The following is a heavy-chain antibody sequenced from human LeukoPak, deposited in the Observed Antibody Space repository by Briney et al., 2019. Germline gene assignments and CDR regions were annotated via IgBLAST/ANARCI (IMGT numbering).Heavy chain of an antibody. CDR1: GFTFDDYV. CDR2: ISGDGDTT. V-gene: IGHV3-43*02. Sequence: RGSLRLSCAVSGFTFDDYVMHWLRQPPGKGLEWVSLISGDGDTTYYADSVKGRFTIARDNSQYFMYLQMNSLRTEDTAFYYCAKVARPAYTYGPYYYYMDVWGKGTTVTVSS. J-gene: IGHJ6*03. D-gene: IGHD5-18*01. CDR3: AKVARPAYTYGPYYYYMDV.